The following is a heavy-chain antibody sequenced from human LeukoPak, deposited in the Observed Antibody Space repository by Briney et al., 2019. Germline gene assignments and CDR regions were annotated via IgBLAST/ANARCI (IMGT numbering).Heavy chain of an antibody. J-gene: IGHJ4*02. CDR1: GFTLSSYE. D-gene: IGHD6-13*01. V-gene: IGHV3-23*01. CDR2: IDYSGGST. CDR3: AKVSLVSLNLDY. Sequence: GGSLRLSCTASGFTLSSYEMSWIRQAPGKGLEWVSSIDYSGGSTYYADSVKGRFTISRDNSKNTLYLQMNSLRAEDTAVYYCAKVSLVSLNLDYWGQGTLVTVSS.